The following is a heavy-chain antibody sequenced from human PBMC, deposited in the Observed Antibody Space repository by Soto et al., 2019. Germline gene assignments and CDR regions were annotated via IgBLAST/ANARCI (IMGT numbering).Heavy chain of an antibody. V-gene: IGHV1-69*02. Sequence: HVQLVQSGAEVKKPGSSVKVSCKASGGTFSSHTISWVRQAPGHGLACLGRIIPSLGIANYAQKFQGRVTITADKSTSAAYMELSSMLSEDTAVYYCASSYSSGWYEVGDYWGQGTLVTVSS. D-gene: IGHD6-19*01. CDR3: ASSYSSGWYEVGDY. CDR2: IIPSLGIA. J-gene: IGHJ4*02. CDR1: GGTFSSHT.